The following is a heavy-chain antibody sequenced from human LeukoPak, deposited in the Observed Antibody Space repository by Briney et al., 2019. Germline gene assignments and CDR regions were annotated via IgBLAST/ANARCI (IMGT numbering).Heavy chain of an antibody. D-gene: IGHD1-26*01. J-gene: IGHJ4*02. V-gene: IGHV3-66*01. CDR2: IYSGGDT. Sequence: TGGSLRLSCAASGFTVSTNYMSWVRQAPGKGLEWVSIIYSGGDTYYADSVKGRFTISRDNSKNTLYLQMNSLRAEDTAVYYCARDLGSGTYPHGYDYWGQGTLVTVSS. CDR3: ARDLGSGTYPHGYDY. CDR1: GFTVSTNY.